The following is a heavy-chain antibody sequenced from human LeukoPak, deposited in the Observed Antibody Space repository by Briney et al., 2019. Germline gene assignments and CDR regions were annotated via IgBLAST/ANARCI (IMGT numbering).Heavy chain of an antibody. CDR3: ARGTISGLDYYYMDV. Sequence: GASVKVSCKASNYTFTSYGIHWVRQAPGQGLEWMEWITTFSGKTNYAQKLQDRVTMTTDTSTSTAYMELRSLRSDDTAVYYCARGTISGLDYYYMDVWGKGTTVIVSS. D-gene: IGHD2-15*01. CDR2: ITTFSGKT. V-gene: IGHV1-18*01. CDR1: NYTFTSYG. J-gene: IGHJ6*03.